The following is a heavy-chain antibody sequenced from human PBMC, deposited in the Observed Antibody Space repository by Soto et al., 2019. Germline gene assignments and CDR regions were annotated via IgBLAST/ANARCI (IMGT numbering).Heavy chain of an antibody. V-gene: IGHV4-31*03. J-gene: IGHJ4*02. Sequence: QVQLQESGPGLVKPSQTLSLTCTVSGGSISSGGYYWCWIRQHPGKGLEWIGYIYYSGSTYYNPSLKSRVTISVDTSKNQFSLKLSSVTAADTAVYYCAREVGWDRNYRNFDYWGQGTLVTVSS. CDR3: AREVGWDRNYRNFDY. CDR1: GGSISSGGYY. D-gene: IGHD1-26*01. CDR2: IYYSGST.